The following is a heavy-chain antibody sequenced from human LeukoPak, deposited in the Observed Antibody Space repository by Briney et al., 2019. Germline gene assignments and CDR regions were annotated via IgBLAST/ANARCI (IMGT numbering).Heavy chain of an antibody. D-gene: IGHD2-2*01. CDR1: GFTFSSYS. CDR2: ISSSSSYI. CDR3: ARDPYCSSTSCYDIFDY. V-gene: IGHV3-21*01. Sequence: GGSLRLSCAASGFTFSSYSMNWVRQAPGKGLEWVSSISSSSSYIYYADSVKGRFTISRDNAKNSLYLQMNSLRAEDTAVYYCARDPYCSSTSCYDIFDYWGQGTLATVSS. J-gene: IGHJ4*02.